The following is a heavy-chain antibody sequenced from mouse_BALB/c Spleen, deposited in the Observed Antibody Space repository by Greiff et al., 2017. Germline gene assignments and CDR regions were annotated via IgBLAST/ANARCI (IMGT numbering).Heavy chain of an antibody. CDR3: ARRADLDY. CDR2: INPGSGGT. J-gene: IGHJ2*01. CDR1: GYAFTNYL. V-gene: IGHV1-54*03. Sequence: VQGVESGAELVRPGTSVKVSCKASGYAFTNYLIEWVKQRPGQGLEWIGVINPGSGGTNYNEKFKGKATLTADKSSSTAYMQLSSLTSDDSAVYFCARRADLDYWGQGTTLTVSS. D-gene: IGHD3-3*01.